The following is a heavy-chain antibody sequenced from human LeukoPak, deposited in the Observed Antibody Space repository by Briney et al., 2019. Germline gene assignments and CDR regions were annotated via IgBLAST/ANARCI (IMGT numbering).Heavy chain of an antibody. D-gene: IGHD2/OR15-2a*01. CDR3: AKVFYCTIHPFFDY. Sequence: PGGSLRLSCAASGFTFSSYAMSWVRQAQGKGLEWVSAISGSGGSTYYADSVKGRFTISRDNSKNTLYLQMNSLRAEDTAVYYCAKVFYCTIHPFFDYWGQGTLVTVSS. J-gene: IGHJ4*02. CDR2: ISGSGGST. V-gene: IGHV3-23*01. CDR1: GFTFSSYA.